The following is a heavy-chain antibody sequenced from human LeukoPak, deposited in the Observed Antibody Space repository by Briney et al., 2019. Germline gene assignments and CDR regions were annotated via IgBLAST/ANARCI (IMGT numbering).Heavy chain of an antibody. J-gene: IGHJ4*02. V-gene: IGHV3-23*01. CDR2: ISGSGDST. CDR1: GFTFNSYV. Sequence: GGSLRLSCAASGFTFNSYVMSWVRQAPGKGLEWVSSISGSGDSTYYADSVKGRFTISRDNSKNTLYLQMNSLRAEDTAVYYCAKGRSSGRPYYFDYWGQGTLVTVSS. CDR3: AKGRSSGRPYYFDY. D-gene: IGHD3-22*01.